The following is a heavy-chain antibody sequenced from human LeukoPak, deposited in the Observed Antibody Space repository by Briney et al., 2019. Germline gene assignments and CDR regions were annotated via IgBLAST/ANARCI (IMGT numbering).Heavy chain of an antibody. CDR1: GFTFSNAW. D-gene: IGHD3-10*01. CDR3: TTTMVRESLNYYYYYGMDV. CDR2: IKSKTDGGTT. J-gene: IGHJ6*04. Sequence: GGSPRLSCAASGFTFSNAWMSWVRQAPGKGLEWVGRIKSKTDGGTTDYAAPVKGRFTISRDDSKNTLYLQMNSLKTEDTAVYYCTTTMVRESLNYYYYYGMDVWGKGTTVTVSS. V-gene: IGHV3-15*01.